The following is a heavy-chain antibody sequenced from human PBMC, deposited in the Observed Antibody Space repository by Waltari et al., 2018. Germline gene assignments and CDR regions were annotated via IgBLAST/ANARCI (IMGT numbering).Heavy chain of an antibody. CDR1: GYTFTSYD. D-gene: IGHD1-26*01. CDR2: MDPNSGNT. Sequence: QVQLVQSGAEVKKPGASVKVSCKASGYTFTSYDINWVRQATGHGLEWMGWMDPNSGNTGYAQKFQGRVTITRNTSISTAYMELSSLRSEDTAVYYCARMAVGATPWDYWGQGTLVTVSS. V-gene: IGHV1-8*03. J-gene: IGHJ4*02. CDR3: ARMAVGATPWDY.